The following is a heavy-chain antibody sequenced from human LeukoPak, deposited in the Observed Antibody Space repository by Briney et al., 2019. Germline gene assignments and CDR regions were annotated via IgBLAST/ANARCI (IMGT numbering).Heavy chain of an antibody. Sequence: SQTLSLTCAISGNSVSTNTAAWNWIRQSPSRGLEWLGRTYYRSKWYTDYAVSVKSRITINPDTSKNQFSLQLNSVTPEDTAVYFCARDGWPAFDYWGQGTLVTVSS. CDR1: GNSVSTNTAA. CDR2: TYYRSKWYT. D-gene: IGHD2-15*01. V-gene: IGHV6-1*01. J-gene: IGHJ4*02. CDR3: ARDGWPAFDY.